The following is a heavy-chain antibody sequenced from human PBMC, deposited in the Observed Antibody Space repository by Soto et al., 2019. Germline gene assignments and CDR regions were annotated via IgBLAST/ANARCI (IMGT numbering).Heavy chain of an antibody. Sequence: QVLMHESGPGLVKPSETLSLTCTGSGASVSSGNQYWSWIRQPPGKRLEWIGFIYNSVITNYSPSLKGRVSISADTSRNQSSLKVTSVTAADTAVYYCARGWDANSWGQGALVTVSS. CDR1: GASVSSGNQY. CDR3: ARGWDANS. V-gene: IGHV4-61*01. CDR2: IYNSVIT. D-gene: IGHD6-19*01. J-gene: IGHJ4*02.